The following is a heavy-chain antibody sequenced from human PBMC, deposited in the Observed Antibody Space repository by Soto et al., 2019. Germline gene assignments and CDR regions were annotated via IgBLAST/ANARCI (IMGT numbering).Heavy chain of an antibody. D-gene: IGHD6-19*01. CDR2: VYYNGST. CDR3: ARTRGRGQWRDFYFDF. CDR1: GGPIAPFY. Sequence: SETLSLTCTVSGGPIAPFYWTWIRQSPGKGLESIGYVYYNGSTNYNPSLKRRVTISLDTSKSQFSLRLSSVTAADTAVYYCARTRGRGQWRDFYFDFWGQGSLVTVSS. J-gene: IGHJ4*02. V-gene: IGHV4-59*12.